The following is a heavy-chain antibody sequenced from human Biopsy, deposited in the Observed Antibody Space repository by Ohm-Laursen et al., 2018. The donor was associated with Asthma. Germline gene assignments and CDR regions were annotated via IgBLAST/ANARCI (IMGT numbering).Heavy chain of an antibody. CDR3: ARVVSYGDIYFGIDV. D-gene: IGHD4-17*01. V-gene: IGHV4-30-4*01. J-gene: IGHJ6*02. CDR2: VFWSGST. CDR1: GAYIGTPDYH. Sequence: SQTLSLTCTVSGAYIGTPDYHWSWIRQAPGKGLEWIGFVFWSGSTHYSRSFERRVSISIDTATNEFSMKLWSVTPADTAVYFCARVVSYGDIYFGIDVWGPGNTVVVS.